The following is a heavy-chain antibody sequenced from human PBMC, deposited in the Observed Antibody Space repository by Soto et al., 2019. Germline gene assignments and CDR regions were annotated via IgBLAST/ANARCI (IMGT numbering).Heavy chain of an antibody. Sequence: EVQLVESGGGLVQPGGSLRLSCAASGFTFSSYSMNWVRQAPGKGLEWVSYISSSSSTIYYADSVKGRFTISRDNAKNSLYLQMNSLRAEDTAVYYCARAVLHFDYWSQGTLVTVSS. CDR3: ARAVLHFDY. V-gene: IGHV3-48*01. D-gene: IGHD2-8*02. J-gene: IGHJ4*02. CDR1: GFTFSSYS. CDR2: ISSSSSTI.